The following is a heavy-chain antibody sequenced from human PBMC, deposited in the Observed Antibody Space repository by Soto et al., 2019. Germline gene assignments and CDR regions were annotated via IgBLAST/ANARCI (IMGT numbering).Heavy chain of an antibody. J-gene: IGHJ6*02. D-gene: IGHD2-2*01. Sequence: ASVKVSCNASGYTFTSYYMHWVRQAPGQGLEWMGIINPSGGSTSYAQKFQGRVTMTRDTSTSTVYMELSSLRSEDTAVYYCARDPSDIVVVPDYGMDVWGQGTTVTVSS. CDR3: ARDPSDIVVVPDYGMDV. CDR1: GYTFTSYY. CDR2: INPSGGST. V-gene: IGHV1-46*01.